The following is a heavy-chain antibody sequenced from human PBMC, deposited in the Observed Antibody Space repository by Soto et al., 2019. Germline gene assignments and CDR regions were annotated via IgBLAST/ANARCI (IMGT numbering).Heavy chain of an antibody. CDR1: GYTFSTYW. CDR3: ARQKLWMATINNDAFDI. CDR2: IYPGDSDT. Sequence: PGESLKISCKASGYTFSTYWIGWVRQMPGRGLEWMGFIYPGDSDTSYSPSLQGQVTISADKSTSTVYLQWSSLKASDTAMYYCARQKLWMATINNDAFDIWGQGTMVTVSS. V-gene: IGHV5-51*01. J-gene: IGHJ3*02. D-gene: IGHD2-21*01.